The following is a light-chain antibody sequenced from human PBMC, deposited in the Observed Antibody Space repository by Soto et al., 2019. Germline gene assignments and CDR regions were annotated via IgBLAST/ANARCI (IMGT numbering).Light chain of an antibody. V-gene: IGKV4-1*01. CDR1: QIFFSSSTNKNY. CDR3: QQYHSDPIT. J-gene: IGKJ5*01. Sequence: DLVMTQSPDSLAVSLGWSATINCKSSQIFFSSSTNKNYLAWFQQKPGQPPKLLIYWASTRKSGVPDRFSGSGSGTDFTLTITSLQAEDVAVYYCQQYHSDPITFGQGTRLEIK. CDR2: WAS.